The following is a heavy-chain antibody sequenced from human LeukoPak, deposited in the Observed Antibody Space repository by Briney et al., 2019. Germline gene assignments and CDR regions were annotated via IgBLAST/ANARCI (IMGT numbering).Heavy chain of an antibody. V-gene: IGHV5-51*01. CDR2: IYPGDSDT. J-gene: IGHJ4*02. Sequence: GESLKISCQGSGYSFTSYWIGWVRQMPGKGLEWMGIIYPGDSDTRYSPSFQGQVTISADKSISTAYLQWSSLKASDTAMYYCARPISSTSFSFDYWGQGTLVTVSS. CDR1: GYSFTSYW. CDR3: ARPISSTSFSFDY. D-gene: IGHD2-2*01.